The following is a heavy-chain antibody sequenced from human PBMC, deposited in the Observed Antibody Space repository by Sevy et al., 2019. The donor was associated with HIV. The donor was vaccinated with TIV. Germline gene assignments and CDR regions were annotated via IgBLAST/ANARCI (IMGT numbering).Heavy chain of an antibody. CDR1: GFTFSCYS. J-gene: IGHJ1*01. CDR3: ARPDDSSGYYIEYFQH. Sequence: GGSLRLSCAASGFTFSCYSMNWVRQAPGKGLEWVSSISSSSTYIYYADSVKGRFTISRDNAKNSLYLQMNSLRGEDTAVYYCARPDDSSGYYIEYFQHWGQGTLVTVSS. V-gene: IGHV3-21*01. D-gene: IGHD3-22*01. CDR2: ISSSSTYI.